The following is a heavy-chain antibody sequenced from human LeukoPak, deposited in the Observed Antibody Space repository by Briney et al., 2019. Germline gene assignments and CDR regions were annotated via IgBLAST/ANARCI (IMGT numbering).Heavy chain of an antibody. J-gene: IGHJ4*02. Sequence: GSSVKVSCKASGGTFSSYAISWVRQAPGQGLEWMGGIIPIFGTANYAQKFQGRVTITADESTSTAYMELSSLRSEDTAVYYCTRALTYNWNYDSYFDYWGQGTLVTVSS. CDR1: GGTFSSYA. V-gene: IGHV1-69*01. CDR3: TRALTYNWNYDSYFDY. CDR2: IIPIFGTA. D-gene: IGHD1-7*01.